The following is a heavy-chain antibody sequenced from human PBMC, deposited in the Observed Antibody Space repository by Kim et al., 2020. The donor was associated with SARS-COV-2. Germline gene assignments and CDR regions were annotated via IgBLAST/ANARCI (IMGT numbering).Heavy chain of an antibody. V-gene: IGHV3-23*01. CDR1: GFTFSSYA. CDR2: ISGSGGTT. J-gene: IGHJ4*02. D-gene: IGHD6-13*01. Sequence: GGSLRLSCAASGFTFSSYAMSWVRQAPGKGLEWVSAISGSGGTTYYADSVRGRFTISRDNSKNTLYLQMNSLRAEDTAVYYCAKGSPYSSSWDFDYWGQGTLVTVSS. CDR3: AKGSPYSSSWDFDY.